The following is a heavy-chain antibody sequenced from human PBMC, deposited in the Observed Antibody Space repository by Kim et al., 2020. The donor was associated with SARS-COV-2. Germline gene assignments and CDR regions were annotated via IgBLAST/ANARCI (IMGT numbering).Heavy chain of an antibody. J-gene: IGHJ6*02. CDR2: IWYDGSHI. Sequence: GGSLRLSCAASGFIFTTYGMHWVRQAPGKGLEWVAVIWYDGSHIYYGESVKGRFTISRDNSNNTLYLHMNSLRAEDTAIYYCARDSIVRLASSTRYYGMDVWGQGTTVTVSS. CDR1: GFIFTTYG. D-gene: IGHD2-21*01. CDR3: ARDSIVRLASSTRYYGMDV. V-gene: IGHV3-33*01.